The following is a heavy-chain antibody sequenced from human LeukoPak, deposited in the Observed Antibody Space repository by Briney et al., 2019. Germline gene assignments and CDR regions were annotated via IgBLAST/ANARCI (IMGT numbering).Heavy chain of an antibody. V-gene: IGHV4-59*01. Sequence: PSETLSLTCTVSGGSISSYYWSWIRQPPGKGLEWIGYIYYSGSTNYNPSLKSRVTISVDTSKNQFSLKLSSVTAADTAVYYCARVGYDFWSGYSSGGYYYYYYYMDVWGKGTTVTVSS. CDR1: GGSISSYY. D-gene: IGHD3-3*01. J-gene: IGHJ6*03. CDR2: IYYSGST. CDR3: ARVGYDFWSGYSSGGYYYYYYYMDV.